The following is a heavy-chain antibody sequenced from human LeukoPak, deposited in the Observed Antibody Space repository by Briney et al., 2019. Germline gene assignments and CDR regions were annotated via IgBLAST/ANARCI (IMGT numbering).Heavy chain of an antibody. CDR1: GASISSYY. Sequence: PSETLSLTCTVSGASISSYYWSWIRQPAGKGLEWIGRIYTSGSTNYNPSLKSRVTMSVDTSKNQFSLKLSSVTAADTAVYYCATGPLTFPSDAFDIWGQGTMATVSP. CDR2: IYTSGST. V-gene: IGHV4-4*07. D-gene: IGHD3-16*01. J-gene: IGHJ3*02. CDR3: ATGPLTFPSDAFDI.